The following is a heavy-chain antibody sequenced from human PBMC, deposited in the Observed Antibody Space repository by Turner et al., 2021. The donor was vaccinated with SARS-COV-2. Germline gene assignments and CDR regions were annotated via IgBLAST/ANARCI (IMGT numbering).Heavy chain of an antibody. V-gene: IGHV3-9*01. J-gene: IGHJ4*02. Sequence: EAQLVESGGGLVQPGRFLTLSCAASGFTFDDYAMHWVRQAPGKGLEWVSGISWNSDSIGYADSVKGRFTISRDNAKNSLYLQMNSLRPEDTALYYCAKLDRGYGPSYFDYWGQGTLVTVSS. CDR3: AKLDRGYGPSYFDY. D-gene: IGHD5-12*01. CDR2: ISWNSDSI. CDR1: GFTFDDYA.